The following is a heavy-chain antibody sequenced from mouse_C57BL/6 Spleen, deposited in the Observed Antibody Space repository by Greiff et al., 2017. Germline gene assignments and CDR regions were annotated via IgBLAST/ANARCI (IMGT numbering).Heavy chain of an antibody. CDR1: GFTFSSYG. V-gene: IGHV5-6*01. CDR3: ARFYDGFAY. J-gene: IGHJ3*01. Sequence: EVQLVESGGDLVKPGGSLKLSCAASGFTFSSYGMSWVRQTPDKRLEWVATISSGGSYTYYPDSVKGRFTITRDNAKNTLYLQMSSLKSEDTAMYYCARFYDGFAYWGQGTLVTVSA. D-gene: IGHD2-3*01. CDR2: ISSGGSYT.